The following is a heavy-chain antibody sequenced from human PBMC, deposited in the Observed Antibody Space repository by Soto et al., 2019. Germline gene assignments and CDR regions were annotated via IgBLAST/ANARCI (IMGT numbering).Heavy chain of an antibody. Sequence: SETLSLICAVSGYSIRNGYYWGWIRQPPGKGLEWIGTIYHSGSTYYNPSLKSRVTISVDASENHFSLKLSSVTAADTAVYYCARVGPYCGGDCYSPPPWGQGTLVTVSS. V-gene: IGHV4-38-2*01. CDR2: IYHSGST. CDR3: ARVGPYCGGDCYSPPP. CDR1: GYSIRNGYY. D-gene: IGHD2-21*02. J-gene: IGHJ5*02.